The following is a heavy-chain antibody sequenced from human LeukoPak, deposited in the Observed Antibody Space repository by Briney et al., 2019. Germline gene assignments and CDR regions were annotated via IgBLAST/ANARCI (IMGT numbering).Heavy chain of an antibody. V-gene: IGHV4-34*01. J-gene: IGHJ5*02. Sequence: SSETLSLTCAVYGGSFSGYYWSWIRQPPGKGLEWIGEINHSGSTNYNPSLKSRVTISVDTSKNQISLKLSSVTAADTAVYYCARRSFPYYDFWSGWYNWFVPWGQGTLVTVSS. CDR3: ARRSFPYYDFWSGWYNWFVP. CDR1: GGSFSGYY. D-gene: IGHD3-3*01. CDR2: INHSGST.